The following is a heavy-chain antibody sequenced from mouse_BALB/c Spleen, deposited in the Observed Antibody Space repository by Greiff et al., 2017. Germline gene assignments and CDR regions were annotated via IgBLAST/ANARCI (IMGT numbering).Heavy chain of an antibody. CDR1: GFNIKDTY. J-gene: IGHJ1*01. CDR3: AREDYDGWDLDD. D-gene: IGHD2-4*01. CDR2: IDPANGNT. V-gene: IGHV14-3*02. Sequence: EVQLQQSGAELVKPGASVKLSCTASGFNIKDTYMHWVKQRPEQGLEWIGRIDPANGNTKYDPKFQGKATITADTSSNTAYLQLSSLTSEDTAVYYCAREDYDGWDLDDWGEGTTVTVSS.